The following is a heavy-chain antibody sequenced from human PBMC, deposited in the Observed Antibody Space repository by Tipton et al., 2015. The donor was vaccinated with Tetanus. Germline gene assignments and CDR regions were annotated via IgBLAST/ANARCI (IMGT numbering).Heavy chain of an antibody. CDR3: ATSGDGSSQNFYYGVDV. V-gene: IGHV3-23*01. CDR2: ASGYGSRT. D-gene: IGHD5-24*01. Sequence: SLRLSCAASGFTFSSYGMYWVRQAPGKGLELVSVASGYGSRTYYADSVKDRFTISRDNSKNTLYLQMNSLRAEDAAVYYYATSGDGSSQNFYYGVDVGGQGSTVTVSS. CDR1: GFTFSSYG. J-gene: IGHJ6*02.